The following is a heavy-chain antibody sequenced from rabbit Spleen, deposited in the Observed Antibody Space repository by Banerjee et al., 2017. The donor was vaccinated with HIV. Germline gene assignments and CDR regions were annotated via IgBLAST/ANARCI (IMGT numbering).Heavy chain of an antibody. J-gene: IGHJ6*01. D-gene: IGHD4-1*01. CDR1: GFDFSSYY. CDR3: VRDEYHGGWGMDF. CDR2: INSGSGST. Sequence: QLKESGGGLVQPGGSLKLSCKASGFDFSSYYMSWVRQAPGKGLEWIGYINSGSGSTYYATWVNGRFTISSHNAQNTVSLQMTSLTAADTATYFCVRDEYHGGWGMDFWGPGTLVTVS. V-gene: IGHV1S7*01.